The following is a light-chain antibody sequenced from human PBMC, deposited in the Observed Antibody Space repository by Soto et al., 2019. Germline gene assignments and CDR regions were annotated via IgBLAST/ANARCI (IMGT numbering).Light chain of an antibody. CDR3: QQYNSYSPT. CDR1: QSISSW. CDR2: DAS. J-gene: IGKJ4*01. V-gene: IGKV1-5*01. Sequence: DIQMTQSPSTLSASVGDRVTITCRASQSISSWLAWYQQKPGKAPKLLIYDASTLESGVPSRFSGSGSGTEFTLTISCLQPDDFATYYCQQYNSYSPTFGGGTKVEIK.